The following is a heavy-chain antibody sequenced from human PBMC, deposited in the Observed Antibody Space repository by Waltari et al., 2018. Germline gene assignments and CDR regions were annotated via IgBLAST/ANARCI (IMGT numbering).Heavy chain of an antibody. J-gene: IGHJ4*02. Sequence: EVQLVESGGGLVKPGGSLRLSCAASGFTFSNAWMSWVRQAPGKGLEWVGRIKSKTDGGTTDYAAPVKGRFTISRDDSKNTLYLQMNSLKTEDTAVYYCTTVEYDFWSGYYGYYYFDYWGQGTLVTVSS. CDR1: GFTFSNAW. D-gene: IGHD3-3*01. CDR3: TTVEYDFWSGYYGYYYFDY. V-gene: IGHV3-15*01. CDR2: IKSKTDGGTT.